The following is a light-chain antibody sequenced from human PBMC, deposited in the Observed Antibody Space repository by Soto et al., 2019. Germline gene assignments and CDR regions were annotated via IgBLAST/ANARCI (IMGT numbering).Light chain of an antibody. J-gene: IGKJ1*01. V-gene: IGKV3-20*01. CDR3: QQYGNSPLT. CDR1: QSVSSSY. Sequence: EIVLTQSPGTLSLSPGERATLSCRASQSVSSSYLAWYQQKPGQAPRLLIYGASSRATGIPDRFSGSGSGTAFTLTISRLEPEDFAVYYCQQYGNSPLTFGQGPKVEIK. CDR2: GAS.